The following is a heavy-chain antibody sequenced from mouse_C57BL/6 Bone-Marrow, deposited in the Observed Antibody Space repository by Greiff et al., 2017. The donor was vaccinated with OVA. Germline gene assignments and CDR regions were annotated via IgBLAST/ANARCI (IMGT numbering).Heavy chain of an antibody. Sequence: VMLVESGPGLVAPSQSLSITCTVSGFSLTSYAISWVRQPPGKGLEWLGVIWTGGGTNYNSALKSRLSISKDNSKSQVFLKMNSLQTDDTARYYCASQFYYDYGRYAMDYWGQGTSVTVSS. CDR2: IWTGGGT. V-gene: IGHV2-9-1*01. D-gene: IGHD2-4*01. J-gene: IGHJ4*01. CDR3: ASQFYYDYGRYAMDY. CDR1: GFSLTSYA.